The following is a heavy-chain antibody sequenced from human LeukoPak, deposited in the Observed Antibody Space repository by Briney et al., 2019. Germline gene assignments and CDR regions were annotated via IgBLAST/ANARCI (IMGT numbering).Heavy chain of an antibody. V-gene: IGHV1-8*03. CDR1: GYTFTSYD. Sequence: ASVKVSCKASGYTFTSYDINWVREATGQGLEWMGWMNPNSGNTGYAQKFQGRDTIPRNTSISTAYMELSSLRSEDTAVYYCARYGWELNFDYWGQGTLVTVSS. J-gene: IGHJ4*02. CDR2: MNPNSGNT. D-gene: IGHD1-26*01. CDR3: ARYGWELNFDY.